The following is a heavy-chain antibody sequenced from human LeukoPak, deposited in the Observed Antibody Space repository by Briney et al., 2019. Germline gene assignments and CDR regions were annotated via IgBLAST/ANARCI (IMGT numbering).Heavy chain of an antibody. Sequence: GGSLRLSCAASGFTFSSYSMNWVRQAPGKGLEWVSSISSSSSYIYYADPVKGRFTVSRDNAKNSLYLQMNSLRAEDTAVYYCARERCSSTSCYFAYMDVWGKGTTDTVSS. CDR3: ARERCSSTSCYFAYMDV. CDR2: ISSSSSYI. D-gene: IGHD2-2*01. V-gene: IGHV3-21*01. J-gene: IGHJ6*03. CDR1: GFTFSSYS.